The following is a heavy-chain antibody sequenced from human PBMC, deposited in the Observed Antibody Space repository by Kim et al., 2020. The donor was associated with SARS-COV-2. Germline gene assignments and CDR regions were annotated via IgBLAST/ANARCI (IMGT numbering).Heavy chain of an antibody. J-gene: IGHJ4*02. Sequence: SETLSLTCTVSGESITRGGYYWGWVRQQPVKGLEWIGYIFYTGSTFYNPSLKSRVSISVDPSENQFSLKLSSVTAADTAAYDGASYYDSSGVFDYWGQGT. D-gene: IGHD3-22*01. CDR3: ASYYDSSGVFDY. CDR1: GESITRGGYY. CDR2: IFYTGST. V-gene: IGHV4-31*03.